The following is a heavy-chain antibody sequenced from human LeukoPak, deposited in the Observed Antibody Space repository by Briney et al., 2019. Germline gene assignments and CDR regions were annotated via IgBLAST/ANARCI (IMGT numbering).Heavy chain of an antibody. CDR1: GGTFSSYA. Sequence: SVKVSCKASGGTFSSYAISWVRQAPGQGLEWMGGIIPIFGTANYAQKFQGRVTITADESTSTAYMELSSLRSEDTAVYYCARGIEEMTTVTPAFDYWGQGTLVTVSS. D-gene: IGHD4-17*01. CDR3: ARGIEEMTTVTPAFDY. J-gene: IGHJ4*02. V-gene: IGHV1-69*13. CDR2: IIPIFGTA.